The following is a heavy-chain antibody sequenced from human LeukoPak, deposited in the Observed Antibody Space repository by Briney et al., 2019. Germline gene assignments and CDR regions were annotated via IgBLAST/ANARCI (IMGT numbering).Heavy chain of an antibody. CDR3: SRSPSGSGSGFDY. CDR2: ISSSSSTI. Sequence: HPGGSLRLSCAASGFTFSSYSMNWVRQAPGKGLEWVSYISSSSSTIYYADSVKGRFTISRDNAKNSLYLQMNSLRAEDTAVYYCSRSPSGSGSGFDYWGQGTLVTVSS. J-gene: IGHJ4*02. CDR1: GFTFSSYS. D-gene: IGHD3-10*01. V-gene: IGHV3-48*04.